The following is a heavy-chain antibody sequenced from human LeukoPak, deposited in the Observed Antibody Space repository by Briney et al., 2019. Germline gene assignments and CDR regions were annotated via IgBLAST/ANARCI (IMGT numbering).Heavy chain of an antibody. CDR1: GFTFSSYA. CDR2: ISGSGGST. CDR3: ARHAYYDSSGYYYSYYYYGMDV. V-gene: IGHV3-23*01. Sequence: GGSLRLSCAASGFTFSSYAMSWVRQAPGKGLEWVSAISGSGGSTYYADSVKGRFTISRDNSKNTLYLQMNSLRAEDTAVYYCARHAYYDSSGYYYSYYYYGMDVWGQGTTVTVSS. J-gene: IGHJ6*02. D-gene: IGHD3-22*01.